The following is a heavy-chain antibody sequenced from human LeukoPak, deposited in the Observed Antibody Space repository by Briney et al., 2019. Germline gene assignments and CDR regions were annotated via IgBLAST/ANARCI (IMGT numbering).Heavy chain of an antibody. CDR1: GFIFSNYG. J-gene: IGHJ4*02. Sequence: QTGGSLRLSCEASGFIFSNYGMHWVRQAPGKGLEWVAVISYDGSNKYYADSVKGRFTISRDNSKNTLYLQMNSLRAEDTAVYYCAKGRFFCSGGSCYSVYFDYWGQGTLVTVSS. V-gene: IGHV3-30*18. CDR2: ISYDGSNK. CDR3: AKGRFFCSGGSCYSVYFDY. D-gene: IGHD2-15*01.